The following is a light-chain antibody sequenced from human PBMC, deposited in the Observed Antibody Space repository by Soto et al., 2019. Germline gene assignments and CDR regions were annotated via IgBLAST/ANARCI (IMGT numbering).Light chain of an antibody. CDR3: QQRSNWPPGGIFT. J-gene: IGKJ3*01. CDR2: DAF. V-gene: IGKV3-11*01. CDR1: QSVRSN. Sequence: IVLTQSPATLSLSPGERATLSCRASQSVRSNLAWYQQKPGQAPRLLIYDAFKRATDIPARFSGSGSGTEFTLTISSLEPEDFAVYFCQQRSNWPPGGIFTFGPGTKVDI.